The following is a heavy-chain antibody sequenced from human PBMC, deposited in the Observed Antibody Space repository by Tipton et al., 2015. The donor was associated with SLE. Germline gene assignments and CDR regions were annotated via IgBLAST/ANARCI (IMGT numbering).Heavy chain of an antibody. CDR3: ARGGNSYNWPIDY. CDR2: IYTSGST. J-gene: IGHJ4*02. V-gene: IGHV4-61*05. CDR1: GGSISSSSYY. D-gene: IGHD1-1*01. Sequence: TLSLTCTVSGGSISSSSYYWGWIRQPPGKGLEWIGTIYTSGSTNYNPSLKSRVTISVDKSKDQFSLKLSSVTAGDTAVYYCARGGNSYNWPIDYWGQGTLVTVSS.